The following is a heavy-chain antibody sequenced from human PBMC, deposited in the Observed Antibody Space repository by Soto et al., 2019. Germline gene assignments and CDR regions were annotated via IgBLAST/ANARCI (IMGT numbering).Heavy chain of an antibody. V-gene: IGHV1-2*02. CDR3: ARVYLGAPHDY. CDR1: GYTFTGYY. J-gene: IGHJ4*02. D-gene: IGHD1-26*01. CDR2: INPNSGGT. Sequence: ASVKVSCKASGYTFTGYYMHWVRQAPGQGLEWMAWINPNSGGTNYAQKFQGRVTLTRDTSISTAYMELGRLSSDDTAVYYCARVYLGAPHDYWGQGTLVTVCS.